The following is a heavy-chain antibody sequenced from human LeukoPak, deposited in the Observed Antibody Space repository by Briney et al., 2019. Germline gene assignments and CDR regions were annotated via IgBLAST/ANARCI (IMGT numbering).Heavy chain of an antibody. D-gene: IGHD1-26*01. V-gene: IGHV5-51*01. J-gene: IGHJ4*02. Sequence: GESPKTSWNGSGYRLTTYWLAWVRQIPGKGLEWRGVIYAGSSDTRYSPSFQGQVTLSADKSISTAYLQWSSLKASDSAIYYCARALVGAATLSYWGQGTLVTVSS. CDR3: ARALVGAATLSY. CDR2: IYAGSSDT. CDR1: GYRLTTYW.